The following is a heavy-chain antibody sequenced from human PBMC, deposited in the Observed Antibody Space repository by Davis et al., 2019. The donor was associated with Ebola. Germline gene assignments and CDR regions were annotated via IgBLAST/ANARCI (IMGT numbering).Heavy chain of an antibody. CDR3: ARQTKVTPAYYYHGMDV. J-gene: IGHJ6*02. D-gene: IGHD4-17*01. CDR1: GGTFSSYA. Sequence: SVKVSCKASGGTFSSYAISWVRQAPGQGLEWMGGIIPIFGTANYAQKFQGRVTITADKSTTTAYMELSSLKSEDTAVYYCARQTKVTPAYYYHGMDVWGQGTTVTVSS. CDR2: IIPIFGTA. V-gene: IGHV1-69*06.